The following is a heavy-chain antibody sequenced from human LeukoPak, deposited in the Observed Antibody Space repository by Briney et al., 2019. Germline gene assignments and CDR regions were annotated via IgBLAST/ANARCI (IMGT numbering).Heavy chain of an antibody. Sequence: PGGSLRLSCAASGFTFSSYEMNWVRQAPGKGLEWVSGINWNGGSTGYADSVKGRFTISRDNAKNSLYLQMNSLRAEDTALYYCARDGMGSSWYSYYFDYWGQGTLVTVSS. CDR3: ARDGMGSSWYSYYFDY. CDR2: INWNGGST. J-gene: IGHJ4*02. V-gene: IGHV3-20*04. D-gene: IGHD6-13*01. CDR1: GFTFSSYE.